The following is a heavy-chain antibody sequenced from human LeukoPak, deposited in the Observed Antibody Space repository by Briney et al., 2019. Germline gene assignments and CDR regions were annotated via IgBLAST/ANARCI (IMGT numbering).Heavy chain of an antibody. Sequence: SETLSLTCTVSGGSISSCYWSWIRQPPGKGLEWIGYIYYSGNTNYNPSLKSRVTISVDTSKNLFSLKLSSVTAADTAVYYCARVDYYDNSGYFLFDYWGQGTLVTVSS. D-gene: IGHD3-22*01. V-gene: IGHV4-59*01. CDR2: IYYSGNT. J-gene: IGHJ4*02. CDR1: GGSISSCY. CDR3: ARVDYYDNSGYFLFDY.